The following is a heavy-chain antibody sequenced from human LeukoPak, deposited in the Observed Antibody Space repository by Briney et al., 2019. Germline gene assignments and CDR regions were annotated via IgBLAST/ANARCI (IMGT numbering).Heavy chain of an antibody. V-gene: IGHV1-69*05. CDR2: IIPIFGTA. D-gene: IGHD2-15*01. Sequence: SVKVSCKTSGGTFSSYAISWVRQAPGQGLEWMGGIIPIFGTANYAQKFQGRVTITTDESTSTAYMELSSLRSEDTAVYYCARGGLAYYSGGSCYSFHPYWGQGTLVTVSS. CDR3: ARGGLAYYSGGSCYSFHPY. J-gene: IGHJ4*02. CDR1: GGTFSSYA.